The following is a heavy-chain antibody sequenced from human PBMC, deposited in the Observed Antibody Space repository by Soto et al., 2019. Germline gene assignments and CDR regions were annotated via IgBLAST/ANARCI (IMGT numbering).Heavy chain of an antibody. Sequence: SETLSLTCTVSGGSISSYYWSWIRQPPGKGLEWIGYIYYSGSTNYNPSLKSRVTISVDTSKNQFSLKLSSVTAADTAVYYCARSLHALYSSSPNWYFDLWGRGTPVTVSS. CDR2: IYYSGST. D-gene: IGHD6-6*01. V-gene: IGHV4-59*01. CDR3: ARSLHALYSSSPNWYFDL. J-gene: IGHJ2*01. CDR1: GGSISSYY.